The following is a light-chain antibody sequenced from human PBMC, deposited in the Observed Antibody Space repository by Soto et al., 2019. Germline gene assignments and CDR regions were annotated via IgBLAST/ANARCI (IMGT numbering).Light chain of an antibody. Sequence: DIQMTQSPSFVSASVGDRVTIACRASQGLVSWLAWYQHKPGRAPKLLIHAAYNLESGVPSRFSGSGSGKDFTLTISNVQPEDFATYYCQQTSSFPLTFGGGTKVEIK. CDR1: QGLVSW. V-gene: IGKV1-12*01. CDR3: QQTSSFPLT. J-gene: IGKJ4*01. CDR2: AAY.